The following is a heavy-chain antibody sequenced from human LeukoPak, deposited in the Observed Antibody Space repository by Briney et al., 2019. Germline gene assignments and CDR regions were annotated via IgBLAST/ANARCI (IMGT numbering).Heavy chain of an antibody. V-gene: IGHV3-74*01. CDR1: GFTFSSYW. J-gene: IGHJ4*02. D-gene: IGHD3-3*02. Sequence: GGSLRLSCAASGFTFSSYWMHWVRQAPGKGLVWVSRINTDGSSTSYADSVKGRFTISRDNSKNTLYLQMNSLRAEDTAVYYCARDRSHAVLGHDYWGQGTLVTVSS. CDR3: ARDRSHAVLGHDY. CDR2: INTDGSST.